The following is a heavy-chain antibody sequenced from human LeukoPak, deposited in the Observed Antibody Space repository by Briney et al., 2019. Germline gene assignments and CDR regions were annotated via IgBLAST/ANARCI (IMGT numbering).Heavy chain of an antibody. V-gene: IGHV1-69-2*01. CDR1: GYTFTDYY. CDR2: VDPEDGET. Sequence: ASVKVSCKASGYTFTDYYMHWVQQAPGKGLEWMGRVDPEDGETIYAEKFQGRVTITADTSTDTAYMELSSLRSEDTAVYYCATVLPGIAAAGILVPPSRFDPWGQGTLVTVSS. D-gene: IGHD6-13*01. J-gene: IGHJ5*02. CDR3: ATVLPGIAAAGILVPPSRFDP.